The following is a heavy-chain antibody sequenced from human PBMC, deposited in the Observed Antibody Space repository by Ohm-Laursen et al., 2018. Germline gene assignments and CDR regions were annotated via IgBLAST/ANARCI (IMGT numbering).Heavy chain of an antibody. CDR1: GGTFSSYA. CDR3: ARGRGGYCSGGTCYRNDYFDY. D-gene: IGHD2-15*01. CDR2: IIPIFGTA. Sequence: SSVKVSCKASGGTFSSYAISWVRQAPGQGLEWMGGIIPIFGTANYAQKFQGRVTITADESTSTVYMDLSSLRSEDTAVYYCARGRGGYCSGGTCYRNDYFDYWGQGTLVTVSS. V-gene: IGHV1-69*01. J-gene: IGHJ4*02.